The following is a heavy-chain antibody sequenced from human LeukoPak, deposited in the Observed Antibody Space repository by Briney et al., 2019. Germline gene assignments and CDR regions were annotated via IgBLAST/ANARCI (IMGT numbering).Heavy chain of an antibody. J-gene: IGHJ6*02. Sequence: SETLSLTCTVSGGSISSSSYYWGWIRQPPGKGLEWIGEINHSGSTNYNPSLKSRVTISVDTSKNQFSLKLSSVTAADTAVYYCARVYTMVRGVISYYYGMDVWGQGTTVTVSS. D-gene: IGHD3-10*01. CDR1: GGSISSSSYY. CDR2: INHSGST. CDR3: ARVYTMVRGVISYYYGMDV. V-gene: IGHV4-39*07.